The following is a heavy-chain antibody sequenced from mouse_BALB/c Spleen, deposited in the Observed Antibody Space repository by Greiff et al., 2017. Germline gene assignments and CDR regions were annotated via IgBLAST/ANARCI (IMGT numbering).Heavy chain of an antibody. CDR2: IYPGNSDT. Sequence: EVQLQESGTVLARPGASVKMSCTASGFSFTSYWMHWVKQRPGQGLEWIGAIYPGNSDTSYNQKFKGKAKLTAVTSASTAYIELSSLTNEDSAVYYCTRERDGGYFAYWGQGTLVTVSA. D-gene: IGHD2-3*01. CDR1: GFSFTSYW. V-gene: IGHV1-5*01. J-gene: IGHJ3*01. CDR3: TRERDGGYFAY.